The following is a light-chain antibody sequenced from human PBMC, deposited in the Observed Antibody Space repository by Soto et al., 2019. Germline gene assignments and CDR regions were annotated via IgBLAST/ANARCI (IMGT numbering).Light chain of an antibody. CDR3: QKYNSVPLT. CDR1: QGVSNS. Sequence: DIQMTQSPSSLSASVGDRVTITCRASQGVSNSLAWYQQKPGTGPKLLIYAASTLQSGVPSRFSGSGSGTDFTLTISSLQPEDVATYYCQKYNSVPLTFGPGIKVDIK. CDR2: AAS. J-gene: IGKJ3*01. V-gene: IGKV1-27*01.